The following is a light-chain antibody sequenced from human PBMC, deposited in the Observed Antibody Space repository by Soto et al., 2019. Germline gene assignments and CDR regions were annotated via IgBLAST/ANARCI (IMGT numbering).Light chain of an antibody. CDR1: SSDIGSNY. CDR2: ETD. V-gene: IGLV1-51*02. Sequence: QSVLTQPPSVSAAPGQKVTVSCSGSSSDIGSNYVCRYQQLSGTAPKLLIYETDRRLSGIPDRFSGSKSGTSATLDITGLQTGDEGIYYCGTWDSSLSADVFGTVTKVTVL. CDR3: GTWDSSLSADV. J-gene: IGLJ1*01.